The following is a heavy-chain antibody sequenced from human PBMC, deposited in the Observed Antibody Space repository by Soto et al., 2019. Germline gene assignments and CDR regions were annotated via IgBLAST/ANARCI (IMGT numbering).Heavy chain of an antibody. Sequence: VASVKVSCKASGGTFSSYAISWVRQAPGQGLEWMGGIIPIFGTANYAQKFQGRVTITADESTSTAYMELSSLRSEDTAVYYCARDHYCSGVSCFSGGTSYYGMDVWGQGTTVTVSS. CDR2: IIPIFGTA. D-gene: IGHD2-15*01. CDR3: ARDHYCSGVSCFSGGTSYYGMDV. V-gene: IGHV1-69*13. CDR1: GGTFSSYA. J-gene: IGHJ6*02.